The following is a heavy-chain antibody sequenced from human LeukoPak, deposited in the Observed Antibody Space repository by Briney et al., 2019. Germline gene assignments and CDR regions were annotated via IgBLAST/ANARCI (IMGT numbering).Heavy chain of an antibody. D-gene: IGHD3-10*01. Sequence: PSETLSLTCAVYGGPFSGYTWSWIRQPPGKGLEWIGEINHSGNTNYNPSLKSRVTISVDTSKNQVSLKLTSVTAADAAVYSCARGWFPPRVRFGLWGRGTLVTVSS. J-gene: IGHJ2*01. CDR2: INHSGNT. CDR1: GGPFSGYT. V-gene: IGHV4-34*01. CDR3: ARGWFPPRVRFGL.